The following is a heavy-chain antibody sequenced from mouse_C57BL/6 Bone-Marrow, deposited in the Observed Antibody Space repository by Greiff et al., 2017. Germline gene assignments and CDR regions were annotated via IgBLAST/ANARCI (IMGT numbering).Heavy chain of an antibody. CDR2: IDPENGDT. CDR3: TTSCAWFAY. Sequence: VQLQQSGAELVRPGASVKLSCTASGFNIKDDYMHWVKQRPEQGLEWIGWIDPENGDTAYASKFQGQATITADTSSNTAYLQLSSLTSEDTAVYYCTTSCAWFAYWGQGTLVTVSA. J-gene: IGHJ3*01. CDR1: GFNIKDDY. D-gene: IGHD3-1*01. V-gene: IGHV14-4*01.